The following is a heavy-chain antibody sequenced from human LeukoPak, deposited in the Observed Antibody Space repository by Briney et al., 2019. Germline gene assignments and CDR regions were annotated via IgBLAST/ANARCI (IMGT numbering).Heavy chain of an antibody. CDR3: VKGSNDHVWGSYRLSPFDY. CDR2: ISSNGGST. J-gene: IGHJ4*02. V-gene: IGHV3-64D*06. D-gene: IGHD3-16*02. Sequence: PGGSLRLSCSASGFTFSSYAMHWVRQAPGKGLEYVSAISSNGGSTYYADSVKGRFTISRDNSKNTLYLQMSSLRAEDTAVYYCVKGSNDHVWGSYRLSPFDYWGQGTLVTVSS. CDR1: GFTFSSYA.